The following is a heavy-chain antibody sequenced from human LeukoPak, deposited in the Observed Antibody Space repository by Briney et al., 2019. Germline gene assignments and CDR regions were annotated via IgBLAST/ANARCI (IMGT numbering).Heavy chain of an antibody. CDR2: INPNSGGT. J-gene: IGHJ4*02. D-gene: IGHD3-10*01. CDR3: ARSRAIWFGELLAIDY. CDR1: GYTFTGYY. Sequence: ASVKVSCKASGYTFTGYYMHWVRQAPGQGLEWMGWINPNSGGTNYAQKFQGRVTMTRDTSISTAYMELSRLRSDDTAVYYCARSRAIWFGELLAIDYWGQGTLVTVSS. V-gene: IGHV1-2*02.